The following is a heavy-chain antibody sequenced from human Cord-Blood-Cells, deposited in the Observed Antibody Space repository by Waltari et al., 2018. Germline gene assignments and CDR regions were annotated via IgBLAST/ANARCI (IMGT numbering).Heavy chain of an antibody. CDR2: IKSKANSYAT. Sequence: EVQLVESGGGLVQPGGSLKLSCAASGFTFSGSAMHWVRQASGKGLEWVGRIKSKANSYATAYAASVKGRFTISRDDSKNTAYLQMNSLKTEDTAVYYCTRPDYGDDYWGQGTLVTVSS. CDR3: TRPDYGDDY. V-gene: IGHV3-73*02. D-gene: IGHD4-17*01. J-gene: IGHJ4*02. CDR1: GFTFSGSA.